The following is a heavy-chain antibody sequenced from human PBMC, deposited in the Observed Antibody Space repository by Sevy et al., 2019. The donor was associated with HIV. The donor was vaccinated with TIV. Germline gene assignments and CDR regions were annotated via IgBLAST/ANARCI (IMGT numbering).Heavy chain of an antibody. D-gene: IGHD6-25*01. J-gene: IGHJ4*02. CDR2: INPTSGGT. V-gene: IGHV1-2*06. Sequence: ASVKVSCKTSGYSFSGYNMHWVRQAPGQGLEWMGRINPTSGGTKFAERFQGRVTMTRDMSISTAYMELSSLRSDDTAVYYCVRVPVAAGTRGYFDYWGQGTLVTVSS. CDR3: VRVPVAAGTRGYFDY. CDR1: GYSFSGYN.